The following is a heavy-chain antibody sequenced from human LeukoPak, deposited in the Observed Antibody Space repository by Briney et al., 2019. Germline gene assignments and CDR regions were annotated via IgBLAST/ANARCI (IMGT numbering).Heavy chain of an antibody. CDR3: STGGDTAKGGDS. CDR2: IHPGGSI. D-gene: IGHD5-18*01. J-gene: IGHJ4*02. V-gene: IGHV4-31*03. CDR1: GGFISGSGHY. Sequence: SETVSLTCTVSGGFISGSGHYWTWTRQHPGEGLEWLGFIHPGGSIYYNPSLSGRLIISADTSKNQMSLRLSSVTAADTAVYYCSTGGDTAKGGDSWGQGTLVTLHS.